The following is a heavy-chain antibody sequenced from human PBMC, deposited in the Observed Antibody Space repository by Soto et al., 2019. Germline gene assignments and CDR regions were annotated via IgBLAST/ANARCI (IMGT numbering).Heavy chain of an antibody. J-gene: IGHJ4*02. CDR1: GFTFSSYS. Sequence: EVQLVESGGGLVQPGGSLRLSCAASGFTFSSYSMNWVRQAPGKGLEWVSYISSSSSTIYYADSVKGRFTISRDNAKNSLYLQMNSLRDEDTAVYYCARGSPITMIVVVAPDFDYWGQGTLVTVSS. CDR2: ISSSSSTI. CDR3: ARGSPITMIVVVAPDFDY. D-gene: IGHD3-22*01. V-gene: IGHV3-48*02.